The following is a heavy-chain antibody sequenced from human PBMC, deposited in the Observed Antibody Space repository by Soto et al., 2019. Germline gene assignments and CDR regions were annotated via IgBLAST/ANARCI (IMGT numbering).Heavy chain of an antibody. CDR1: GDSLSSYEND. V-gene: IGHV4-30-4*01. D-gene: IGHD3-3*01. CDR3: ASASIRFLFDT. CDR2: ISYTVST. J-gene: IGHJ5*02. Sequence: PSETLSLTCTVSGDSLSSYENDWTWIRQPPGKDLEWIGYISYTVSTHYNPSVRSRVSISMDTSKNQFSLQLSSVTAADTAVYYCASASIRFLFDTWGQGILVTVSS.